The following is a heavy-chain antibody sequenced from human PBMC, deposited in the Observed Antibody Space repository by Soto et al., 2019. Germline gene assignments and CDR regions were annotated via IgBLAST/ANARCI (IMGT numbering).Heavy chain of an antibody. D-gene: IGHD3-22*01. J-gene: IGHJ4*02. V-gene: IGHV4-31*03. CDR1: GGSINSGGYY. Sequence: SETLSLTCTVSGGSINSGGYYWSWIRQHPGKGLEWIGYIYYSGTTYYNPSLKSRLTISIDTSKTQFSLKLSSVTAADTAVYYWARATGLLRTPAYWGQGTLVTVSS. CDR3: ARATGLLRTPAY. CDR2: IYYSGTT.